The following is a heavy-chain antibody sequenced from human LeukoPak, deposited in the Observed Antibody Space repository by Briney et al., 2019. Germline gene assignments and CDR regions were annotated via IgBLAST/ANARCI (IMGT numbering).Heavy chain of an antibody. CDR1: GGSISSSSYY. CDR2: IYYSGST. V-gene: IGHV4-39*01. Sequence: SETLSLTCTVSGGSISSSSYYWGWIRQPPGKGLEWIGSIYYSGSTYYNPSLKSRVTISVDTSKNQFSLKLSSVTAADTAVYYCAGLLWFGESPLGSDPWGQGTLVTVSS. CDR3: AGLLWFGESPLGSDP. D-gene: IGHD3-10*01. J-gene: IGHJ5*02.